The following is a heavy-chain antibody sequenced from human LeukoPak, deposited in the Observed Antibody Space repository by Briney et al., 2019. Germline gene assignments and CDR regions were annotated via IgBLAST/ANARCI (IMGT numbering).Heavy chain of an antibody. CDR2: IESDGST. CDR1: GFTFSSYW. CDR3: ARAVTYFYGSVTYDWFDP. D-gene: IGHD3-10*01. V-gene: IGHV3-74*01. Sequence: GALSLSCAASGFTFSSYWMHWVRQTPGKGLMWVSRIESDGSTIYADSVKDRFTISRDNGKNTVYLQMNSLRVDDTAMYYCARAVTYFYGSVTYDWFDPWGQGTLVTVSS. J-gene: IGHJ5*02.